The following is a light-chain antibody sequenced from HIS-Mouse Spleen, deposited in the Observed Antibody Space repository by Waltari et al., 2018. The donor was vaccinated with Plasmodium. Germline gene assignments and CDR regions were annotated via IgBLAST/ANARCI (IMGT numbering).Light chain of an antibody. V-gene: IGLV3-10*01. J-gene: IGLJ3*02. Sequence: YELTQPPSVSVSPGQTARNTCPGDALPKKYAYWYQQKSGQAPVLVIYEDSKRPSGNPERFSGSSSGTMATLTISGAQVEDEADYYCYSTDSSGNHRVFGGGTKLTVL. CDR3: YSTDSSGNHRV. CDR1: ALPKKY. CDR2: EDS.